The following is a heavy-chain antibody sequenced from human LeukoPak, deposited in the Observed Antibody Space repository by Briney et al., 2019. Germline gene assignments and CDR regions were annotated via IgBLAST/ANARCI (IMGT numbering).Heavy chain of an antibody. V-gene: IGHV3-23*01. D-gene: IGHD6-19*01. CDR2: ISGSGGST. CDR3: AKARIAVAGTERDY. Sequence: GGSLRLSCAASGFTFRSYVMSWVRLAPGKGLEWVSAISGSGGSTYYADSVKGRFTISRDNSKNTLYLQMNSLRAEDTAVYYCAKARIAVAGTERDYWGQGTLVTVSS. CDR1: GFTFRSYV. J-gene: IGHJ4*02.